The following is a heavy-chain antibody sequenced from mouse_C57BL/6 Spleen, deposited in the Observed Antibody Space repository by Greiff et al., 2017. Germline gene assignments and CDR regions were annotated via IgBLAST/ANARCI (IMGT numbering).Heavy chain of an antibody. CDR3: APIYYDYDWYFDV. D-gene: IGHD2-4*01. CDR2: ISSGSSTI. Sequence: EVHLVESGGGLVKPGGSLKLSCAASGFTFSDYGMHWVRQAPEKGLEWVAYISSGSSTIYYADTVKGRFTISRDNAKNTLFLQMTSLRSEDTAMYYCAPIYYDYDWYFDVWGTGTTVTVSS. J-gene: IGHJ1*03. CDR1: GFTFSDYG. V-gene: IGHV5-17*01.